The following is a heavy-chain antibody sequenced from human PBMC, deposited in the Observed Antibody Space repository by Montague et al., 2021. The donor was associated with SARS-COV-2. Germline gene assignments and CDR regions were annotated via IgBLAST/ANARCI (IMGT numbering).Heavy chain of an antibody. V-gene: IGHV1-18*01. CDR1: DYTFSNYG. J-gene: IGHJ3*01. CDR2: ISAYNGDI. CDR3: ARGSSKTGGFDL. Sequence: SVKVSCKASDYTFSNYGITWVRQAPGQGLEWLGWISAYNGDINYAQNLQGRVTVTTATSAMTAYMELRSLRFDDTAMYCCARGSSKTGGFDLWGQGTMVTVSS. D-gene: IGHD2/OR15-2a*01.